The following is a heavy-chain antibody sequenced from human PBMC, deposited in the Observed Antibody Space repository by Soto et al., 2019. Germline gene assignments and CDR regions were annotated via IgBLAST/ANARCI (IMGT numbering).Heavy chain of an antibody. Sequence: QLLLQEAGPRLVEPSETLSLTCTVSSGSISSTSYYWAWIRQPPGKGLEWIGAIYYDGTTYYTESLKSRVSISVDTSKNQCSLKLNSVTAADTSVYFCARQGRNTNIVLVKHYAADFWGQGTAVTVSS. CDR1: SGSISSTSYY. J-gene: IGHJ6*02. CDR3: ARQGRNTNIVLVKHYAADF. V-gene: IGHV4-39*01. D-gene: IGHD2-8*01. CDR2: IYYDGTT.